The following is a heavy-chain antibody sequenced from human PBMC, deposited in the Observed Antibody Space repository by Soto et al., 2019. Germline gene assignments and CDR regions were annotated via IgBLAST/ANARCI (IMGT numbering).Heavy chain of an antibody. Sequence: SETLSLTCTVSGDSISGGASFWGWIRQPPGKGLEWIANVYYSGSSYYNPSLKSRLTISVDTTKNQFSLQLKSMTAADTAVYYCAKLSCTSSTCYFPGWFDPWGQGTLVTVSS. V-gene: IGHV4-31*03. J-gene: IGHJ5*02. CDR1: GDSISGGASF. CDR2: VYYSGSS. CDR3: AKLSCTSSTCYFPGWFDP. D-gene: IGHD2-2*01.